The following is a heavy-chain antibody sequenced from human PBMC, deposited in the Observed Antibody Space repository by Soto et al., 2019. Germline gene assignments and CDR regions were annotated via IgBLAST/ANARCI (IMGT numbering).Heavy chain of an antibody. CDR3: ARGWFGNFVYYFDY. V-gene: IGHV1-18*01. J-gene: IGHJ4*02. Sequence: QVQLVQSGAEVKKPGASVKVSCKASGYTFTSYAISWVRQAPGQGLEWMGWISAYNGNTNYAQNLQGRVAMTTDTSTSTAYVELRSLRSDDTAVYYCARGWFGNFVYYFDYWGQGTLVTVSS. CDR1: GYTFTSYA. D-gene: IGHD3-10*01. CDR2: ISAYNGNT.